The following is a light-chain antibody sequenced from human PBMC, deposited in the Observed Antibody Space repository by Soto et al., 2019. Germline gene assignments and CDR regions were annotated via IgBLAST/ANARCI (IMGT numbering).Light chain of an antibody. V-gene: IGKV3-15*01. J-gene: IGKJ1*01. CDR1: QGIKDY. CDR3: QQYNTWPRT. CDR2: GAS. Sequence: EIVFTQSPATLSVSPGERATLSCRASQGIKDYVAWFQQKPGQAPRLLIYGASTRATAIPARFSGSGSGTEFTLSISSLQSEDFAVYYCQQYNTWPRTFGQGTKVDIK.